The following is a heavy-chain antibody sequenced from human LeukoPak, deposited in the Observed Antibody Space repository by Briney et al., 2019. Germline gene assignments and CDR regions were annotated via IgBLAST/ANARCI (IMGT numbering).Heavy chain of an antibody. J-gene: IGHJ4*02. CDR2: IWFDGSNQ. V-gene: IGHV3-33*01. Sequence: GRSLRLSCAASGFIFSSCAMHWVRRAPGKGPEWVAIIWFDGSNQYYAESVEGRFTVSRDNSKNTLYLQMNSLRAEDTAVYSCARGLGYSYGYGIDYWGQGTLVIASS. CDR1: GFIFSSCA. CDR3: ARGLGYSYGYGIDY. D-gene: IGHD5-18*01.